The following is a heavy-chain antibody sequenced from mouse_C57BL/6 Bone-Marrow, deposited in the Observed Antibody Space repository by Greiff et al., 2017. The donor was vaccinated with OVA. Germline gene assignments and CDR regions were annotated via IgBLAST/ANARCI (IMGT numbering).Heavy chain of an antibody. CDR2: INPYNGGT. J-gene: IGHJ4*01. Sequence: EVQLQQSGPVLVKPGASVKMSCKASGYTFTDYYMNWVKQSHGKSLEWIGVINPYNGGTSYNQKFKGKATLTVDKSSSTAYMELNSLTSEDSAVYYCAGLLRYPYYYAMDYWGQGTSVTVAS. D-gene: IGHD1-1*01. CDR3: AGLLRYPYYYAMDY. CDR1: GYTFTDYY. V-gene: IGHV1-19*01.